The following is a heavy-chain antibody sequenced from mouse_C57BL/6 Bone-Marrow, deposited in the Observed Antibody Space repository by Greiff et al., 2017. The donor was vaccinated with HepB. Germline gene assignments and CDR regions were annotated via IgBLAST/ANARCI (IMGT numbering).Heavy chain of an antibody. V-gene: IGHV12-3*01. CDR3: AGDRRYYCSSGFSY. CDR2: ITHSGDT. CDR1: GFLITSGYY. Sequence: QLQESGPGLVKPSQSLFLTCSITGFLITSGYYWIWIRQSPGKPLEWMGYITHSGDTFYNPSLQSRISITRETSKNQFFLQLNSVTTEDTAMYYGAGDRRYYCSSGFSYWGQGTLVTVSA. D-gene: IGHD1-1*01. J-gene: IGHJ3*01.